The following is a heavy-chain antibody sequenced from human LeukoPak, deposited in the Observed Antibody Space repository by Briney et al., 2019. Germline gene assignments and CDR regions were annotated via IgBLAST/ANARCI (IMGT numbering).Heavy chain of an antibody. J-gene: IGHJ4*02. CDR1: GFTFDDYG. CDR2: INWNGGST. CDR3: ARDAVYYYDSSGPYYFDY. Sequence: GGSLRLSCAASGFTFDDYGMSWVRQAPGKGLEWVSGINWNGGSTGYADSVKGRFTISRDNAKNSLYLQMNSLRAEGTALYYCARDAVYYYDSSGPYYFDYWGQGTLVTVSS. V-gene: IGHV3-20*04. D-gene: IGHD3-22*01.